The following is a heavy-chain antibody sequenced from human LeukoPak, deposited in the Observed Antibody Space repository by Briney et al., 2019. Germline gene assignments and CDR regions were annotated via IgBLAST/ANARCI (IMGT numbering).Heavy chain of an antibody. CDR1: GFTFSSYW. D-gene: IGHD3-16*02. CDR3: ARGSRDYVWGSYRSPLRY. J-gene: IGHJ4*02. CDR2: ISYDGSNK. Sequence: GGSLRLPCAASGFTFSSYWMHWVRQAPGKGLEWVAVISYDGSNKYYADSVKGRFTISRDNSKNTLYLQMNSLRAEDTAVYYCARGSRDYVWGSYRSPLRYWGQGTLVTVSS. V-gene: IGHV3-30*03.